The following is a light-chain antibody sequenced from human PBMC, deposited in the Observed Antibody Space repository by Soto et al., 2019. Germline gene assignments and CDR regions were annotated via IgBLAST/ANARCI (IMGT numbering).Light chain of an antibody. J-gene: IGKJ1*01. Sequence: EIVMTQSPATLSVSPGERATLSCRASRSVGNNLAWYQQKPGQAPRLLIHGSSTRASGVPDRFSGSGSGTDFTLTISSLQSEDFATYYCQQSYIAPRAFGQGTKVEIK. CDR3: QQSYIAPRA. V-gene: IGKV3-15*01. CDR2: GSS. CDR1: RSVGNN.